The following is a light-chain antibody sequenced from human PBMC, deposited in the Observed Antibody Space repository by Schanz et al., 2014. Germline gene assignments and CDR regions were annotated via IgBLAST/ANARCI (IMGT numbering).Light chain of an antibody. Sequence: QSVLTQPPSVSGAPGQRVTISCTGSSSNIGAGYDVHWYQLLPGTAPKLLIYANTNRPSGVPDRFSGSKSGTSASLAITGLQTEDEADYYCAAWDDSLNGQVFGGGTKLTVL. CDR2: ANT. V-gene: IGLV1-40*01. CDR1: SSNIGAGYD. CDR3: AAWDDSLNGQV. J-gene: IGLJ3*02.